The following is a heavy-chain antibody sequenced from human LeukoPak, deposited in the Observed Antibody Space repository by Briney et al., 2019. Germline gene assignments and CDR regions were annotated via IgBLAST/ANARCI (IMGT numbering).Heavy chain of an antibody. CDR1: GGSISGYY. D-gene: IGHD4-17*01. CDR3: ARTVPSYWYFDL. CDR2: LYYNRGA. V-gene: IGHV4-59*01. J-gene: IGHJ2*01. Sequence: SETLSLTCTVSGGSISGYYWSWSRQAPGKGVEWIGNLYYNRGAWFKSSLKSRVTTSVDTSKNEFSLKLSSVTAADTAVYYCARTVPSYWYFDLWGRGTLVTVSS.